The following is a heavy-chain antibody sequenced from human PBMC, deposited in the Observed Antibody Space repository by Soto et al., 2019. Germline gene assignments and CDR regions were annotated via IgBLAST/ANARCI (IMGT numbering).Heavy chain of an antibody. CDR1: GFTFSTYG. J-gene: IGHJ4*02. Sequence: QVQLVESGGGVVQPGRSLRLSCAASGFTFSTYGMHWVRQAPGKGLDWVAVIWYDGSNKYYADSVKGRFTISRDNSKNTLYLQMNSLRAEATAVYYCARDQGAYAHDYWGQGTLVTVSS. CDR3: ARDQGAYAHDY. V-gene: IGHV3-33*01. CDR2: IWYDGSNK. D-gene: IGHD5-12*01.